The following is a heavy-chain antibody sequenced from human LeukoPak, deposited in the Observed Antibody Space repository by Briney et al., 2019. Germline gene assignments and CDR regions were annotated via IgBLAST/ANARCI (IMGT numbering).Heavy chain of an antibody. CDR3: ARNSSGIHFDY. Sequence: SETLSLTCAVSGYSISNTHYWGWIRQPPGKGLEWIGSIYNSGSTHYNPSLKSRVTISVDTSMNQFSLKLSSATAADTAVYYCARNSSGIHFDYWGRGTLVTVSS. J-gene: IGHJ4*02. D-gene: IGHD3-22*01. CDR1: GYSISNTHY. V-gene: IGHV4-38-2*01. CDR2: IYNSGST.